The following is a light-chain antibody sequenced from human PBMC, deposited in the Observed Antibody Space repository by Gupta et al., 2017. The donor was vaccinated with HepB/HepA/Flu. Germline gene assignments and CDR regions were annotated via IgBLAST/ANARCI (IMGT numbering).Light chain of an antibody. CDR2: YDS. J-gene: IGLJ3*02. CDR1: NIGSKS. V-gene: IGLV3-21*04. CDR3: QVWDSSSEPNWV. Sequence: YVLTQPPSVSVAPGKTGRITCGGNNIGSKSVHLYQQKPGQAPVLVIYYDSDRPSGIPERFSGSNSGNTATLTISRVEAGDEADYYCQVWDSSSEPNWVFGGGTKLTVL.